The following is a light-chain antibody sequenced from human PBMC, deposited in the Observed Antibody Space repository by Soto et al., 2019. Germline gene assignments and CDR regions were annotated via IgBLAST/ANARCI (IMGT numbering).Light chain of an antibody. J-gene: IGLJ2*01. Sequence: QAVVTKEPSLTVSPGGTVTLTCGSSTGAVTSGHYPYWFQQKPGQAPKTLIDETSNRHSWTPARFSGSLLGGKAALTLSGAQPEDEAEYYCLLSYSGPRVFGGGTKLTVL. CDR2: ETS. V-gene: IGLV7-46*01. CDR1: TGAVTSGHY. CDR3: LLSYSGPRV.